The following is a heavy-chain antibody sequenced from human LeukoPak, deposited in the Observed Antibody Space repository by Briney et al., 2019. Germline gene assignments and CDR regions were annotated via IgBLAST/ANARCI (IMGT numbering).Heavy chain of an antibody. V-gene: IGHV3-23*01. CDR1: GFTFSSYA. Sequence: GGSLRLSCAASGFTFSSYAMSWVRQAPGKGLEWVSTIIGSGGSTYCADSVRGRFTISRDNSKNTLYLQMNSLRAEDTAVYYCAKDLLPSHYDSRVLDYWGQGTLVTVSS. CDR2: IIGSGGST. D-gene: IGHD3-22*01. CDR3: AKDLLPSHYDSRVLDY. J-gene: IGHJ4*02.